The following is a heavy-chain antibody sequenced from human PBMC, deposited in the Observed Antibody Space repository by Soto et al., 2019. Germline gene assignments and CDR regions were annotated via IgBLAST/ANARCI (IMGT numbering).Heavy chain of an antibody. CDR3: AHSIAPRHFDC. V-gene: IGHV2-5*02. CDR2: IYWDDDK. Sequence: QITLRESGPTLVKPTQTLTLTCTFSGFSLSTSGVGVGWIRQPPGKALEWLALIYWDDDKRHSPSLNSRRTITKDTSKHQVVLAMTNMHPVDTATYHCAHSIAPRHFDCWGQGTLVTVSS. CDR1: GFSLSTSGVG. J-gene: IGHJ4*02. D-gene: IGHD2-15*01.